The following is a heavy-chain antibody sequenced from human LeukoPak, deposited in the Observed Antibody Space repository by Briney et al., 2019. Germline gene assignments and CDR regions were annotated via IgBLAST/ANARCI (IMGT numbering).Heavy chain of an antibody. D-gene: IGHD6-13*01. CDR2: ISGSGGST. CDR1: GFTFSSYA. CDR3: ARQYSSSWVGY. J-gene: IGHJ4*02. V-gene: IGHV3-23*01. Sequence: PGGSLRLSCAASGFTFSSYAMSWVRQAPGKGLEWVSAISGSGGSTYYADSVKGRFTISRDNSKNTLYLQMNSLGAEDTAVYYCARQYSSSWVGYWGQGTLVTVSS.